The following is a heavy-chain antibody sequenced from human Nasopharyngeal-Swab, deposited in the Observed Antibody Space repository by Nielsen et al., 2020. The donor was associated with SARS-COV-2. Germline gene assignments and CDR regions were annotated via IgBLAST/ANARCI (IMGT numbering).Heavy chain of an antibody. V-gene: IGHV3-30*18. D-gene: IGHD2-21*01. Sequence: GESLKISCAASGFTFSNYGMHWVRQAPGKGLEWVAVISYHGSYKYYADSVKGRFTISRDNSKNTLYLQMNSLRAEDTAVFYCAKDGEASYYYYYYMDVWGKGTTVTVSS. CDR1: GFTFSNYG. CDR3: AKDGEASYYYYYYMDV. J-gene: IGHJ6*03. CDR2: ISYHGSYK.